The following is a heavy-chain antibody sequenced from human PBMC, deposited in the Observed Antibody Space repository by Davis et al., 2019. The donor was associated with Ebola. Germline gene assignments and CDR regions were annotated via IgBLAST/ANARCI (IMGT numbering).Heavy chain of an antibody. J-gene: IGHJ4*02. CDR2: ISGSGGST. CDR3: AKGKGYFDY. V-gene: IGHV3-23*01. Sequence: PGGSLRLSCAASGFTVSSNYMSWVRQAPGKGLEWVSAISGSGGSTYYADSVKGRFTISRDNSKNTLYLQMNSLRAEDTAVYYCAKGKGYFDYWGQGTLVTVSS. CDR1: GFTVSSNY.